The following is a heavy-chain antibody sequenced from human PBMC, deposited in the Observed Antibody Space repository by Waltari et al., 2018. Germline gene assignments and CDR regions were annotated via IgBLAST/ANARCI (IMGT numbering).Heavy chain of an antibody. J-gene: IGHJ2*01. V-gene: IGHV3-66*02. Sequence: EVQLVQSGGGLVQPGGSLRLSCAASDFSVANKYMTWVRQAPGKGLEYVSGSYGDGTTYYPDSVKGRCTISRDNSKNTLYFQMDSLREEDTAVYYCATRPEYFRYFNIWGRGTLVTVSS. CDR3: ATRPEYFRYFNI. D-gene: IGHD6-6*01. CDR2: SYGDGTT. CDR1: DFSVANKY.